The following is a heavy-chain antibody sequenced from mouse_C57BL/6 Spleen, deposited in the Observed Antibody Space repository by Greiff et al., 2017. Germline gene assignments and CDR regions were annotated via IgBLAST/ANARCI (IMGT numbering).Heavy chain of an antibody. CDR3: AREDCDGSSRCYFDV. CDR1: GYTFTSYW. Sequence: QVQLQQPGPELVRPGTSVKLSCKASGYTFTSYWMHWVKQRPGQGLEWIGVIDPSDSYTNYNQKFKGKATLTVDTSSSTAYMQLSSLTSEDSAVYDCAREDCDGSSRCYFDVWGKGTTLTVSS. D-gene: IGHD1-1*01. V-gene: IGHV1-59*01. CDR2: IDPSDSYT. J-gene: IGHJ1*03.